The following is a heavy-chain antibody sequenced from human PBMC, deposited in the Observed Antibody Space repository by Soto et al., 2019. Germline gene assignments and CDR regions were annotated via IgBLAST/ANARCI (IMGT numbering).Heavy chain of an antibody. V-gene: IGHV5-51*01. CDR2: IYPGDSET. CDR3: ARHGEGYCSGGSCLYYGMDG. Sequence: PGESLKISCKGSGYSFTTHWIVWVRQMPEKGLEWVGIIYPGDSETRYSPSFQGQVSISADQSTSTAYLQWSSLKASDSAIYYCARHGEGYCSGGSCLYYGMDGWGQGTTVTVSS. D-gene: IGHD2-15*01. J-gene: IGHJ6*02. CDR1: GYSFTTHW.